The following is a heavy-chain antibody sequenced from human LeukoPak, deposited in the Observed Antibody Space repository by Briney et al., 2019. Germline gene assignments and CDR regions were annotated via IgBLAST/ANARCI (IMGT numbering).Heavy chain of an antibody. CDR2: ISGSGGST. CDR3: AKPGGWPKAAYYYFDY. Sequence: AGGSLRLSCAASGFTFSSYAMSWVRQAPGKGLEWVSAISGSGGSTYYADSVEGRFTISRDNSKNTLYLQMNSLRAEDTAVYYCAKPGGWPKAAYYYFDYWGQGTLVAVSS. V-gene: IGHV3-23*01. D-gene: IGHD3-10*01. CDR1: GFTFSSYA. J-gene: IGHJ4*02.